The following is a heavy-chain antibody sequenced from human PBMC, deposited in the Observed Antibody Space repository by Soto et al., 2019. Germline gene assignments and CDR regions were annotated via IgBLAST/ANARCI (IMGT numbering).Heavy chain of an antibody. J-gene: IGHJ4*02. CDR3: ASPSGLVGATKYYFDY. D-gene: IGHD1-26*01. Sequence: PSETLSLTCTVSGGSVSSSSYYWGWIRQPPGKGLEWIGSIYYSGSTYYNPSLKSRVTISVDTSKNQFSLKLSSVTAADTAVYYCASPSGLVGATKYYFDYWGQGTLVTVSS. CDR2: IYYSGST. CDR1: GGSVSSSSYY. V-gene: IGHV4-39*01.